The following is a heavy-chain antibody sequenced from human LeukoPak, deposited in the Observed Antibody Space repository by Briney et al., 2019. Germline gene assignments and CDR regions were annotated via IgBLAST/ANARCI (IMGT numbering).Heavy chain of an antibody. V-gene: IGHV3-74*01. D-gene: IGHD3-10*01. CDR1: GFTFSSYW. CDR3: ARDTGERGVPTYYYYYHMDV. CDR2: INSGGSST. J-gene: IGHJ6*03. Sequence: PGGSLRLSCAASGFTFSSYWMHWVRQAPGKGLVWVSRINSGGSSTSYADSVKGRFTISRDNAKNTLYLQMNSLRAEDTAVYYCARDTGERGVPTYYYYYHMDVWGKGTTVTVSS.